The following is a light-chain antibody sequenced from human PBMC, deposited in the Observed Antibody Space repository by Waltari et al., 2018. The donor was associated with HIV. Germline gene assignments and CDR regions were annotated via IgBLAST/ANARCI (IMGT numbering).Light chain of an antibody. CDR1: SSDVGAYTY. Sequence: QSALTQPASVSGSLGQSITISCTGSSSDVGAYTYVSWYPQHPGKGPKLSIYEVRDRPSGVSNRFSGSKSGNTASLTISGLRAEDEATYYCSSYTVTSTLIFGGGTDLTV. V-gene: IGLV2-14*01. J-gene: IGLJ2*01. CDR2: EVR. CDR3: SSYTVTSTLI.